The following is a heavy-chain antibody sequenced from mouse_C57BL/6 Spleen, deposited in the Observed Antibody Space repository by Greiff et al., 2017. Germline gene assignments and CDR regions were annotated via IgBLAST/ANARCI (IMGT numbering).Heavy chain of an antibody. Sequence: EVKLVESGGGSVKPGGSLKLSCAASGFTFSSYTMSWVRQTPEKRLEWVATISGGGGNTYYPDSVKGRFTISRDNAKNTLYLQMSSLRSEDTALYYCARPIYYDYDGFAYWGQGTLVTVSA. CDR3: ARPIYYDYDGFAY. CDR1: GFTFSSYT. V-gene: IGHV5-9*01. D-gene: IGHD2-4*01. J-gene: IGHJ3*01. CDR2: ISGGGGNT.